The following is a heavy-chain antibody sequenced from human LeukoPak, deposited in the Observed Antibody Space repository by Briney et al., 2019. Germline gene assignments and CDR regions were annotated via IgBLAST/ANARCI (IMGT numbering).Heavy chain of an antibody. V-gene: IGHV3-30-3*01. Sequence: RSLRLSCAASGFTFSSYAMHWVRQAPGQGLEWVAVISYDGSSEYYADSVKGRFIISRDNSKNTLYLQMNSLRAEDTAVYYCAREGCSSTSCYWDCYYYGMDVWGQGTTVTVSS. CDR3: AREGCSSTSCYWDCYYYGMDV. CDR2: ISYDGSSE. CDR1: GFTFSSYA. J-gene: IGHJ6*02. D-gene: IGHD2-2*01.